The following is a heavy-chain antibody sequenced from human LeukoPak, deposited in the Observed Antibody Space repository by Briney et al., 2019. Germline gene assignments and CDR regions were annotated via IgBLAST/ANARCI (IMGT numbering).Heavy chain of an antibody. J-gene: IGHJ4*02. V-gene: IGHV3-23*01. CDR2: MSGSGGNT. CDR1: GFTFSSYA. Sequence: GGSLRLSCAASGFTFSSYAMSWVRQAPGKGLEWVSTMSGSGGNTYYADSVKGRFTISRDNSKNTLSLQMNSLRAEDTAVYYCPKGKVREFDYWGQGTLVTVSS. CDR3: PKGKVREFDY.